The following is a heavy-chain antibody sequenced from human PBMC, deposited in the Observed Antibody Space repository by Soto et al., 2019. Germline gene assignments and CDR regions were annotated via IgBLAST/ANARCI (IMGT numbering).Heavy chain of an antibody. CDR2: IVHIPGTT. V-gene: IGHV1-69*01. J-gene: IGHJ3*01. D-gene: IGHD3-22*01. CDR3: ATGDGDFGASSGLPDYAFDV. Sequence: QVQLVQSGAAVRKPGSSVTVYCKSSGSTFTKYAITWERQAPRQGRGWMGGIVHIPGTTNYAQKFWGRVTMSADGSTSPAYLELSSVSSEDTAMYCCATGDGDFGASSGLPDYAFDVWGQGTMVIVSS. CDR1: GSTFTKYA.